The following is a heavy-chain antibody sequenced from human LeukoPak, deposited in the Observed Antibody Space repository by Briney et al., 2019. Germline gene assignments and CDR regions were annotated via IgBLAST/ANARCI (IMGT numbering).Heavy chain of an antibody. D-gene: IGHD3-22*01. V-gene: IGHV5-51*01. CDR2: IYPDDSDT. CDR1: GYKFNAYW. J-gene: IGHJ3*01. Sequence: GESPKISCKGSGYKFNAYWIAWVRQMPGKGLEWMGIIYPDDSDTRYSPSFQGQVTISADKSVSIAYLQWSSLKASDTAMYYCARPNITSYYDSRGYDAFDVWGQGTMVIVSS. CDR3: ARPNITSYYDSRGYDAFDV.